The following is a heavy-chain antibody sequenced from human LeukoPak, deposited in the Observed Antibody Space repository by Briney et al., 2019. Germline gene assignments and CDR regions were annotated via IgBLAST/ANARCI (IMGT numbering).Heavy chain of an antibody. CDR1: GYTFTNYH. D-gene: IGHD6-6*01. Sequence: ASVKVSCEASGYTFTNYHINWVRQAPGQGLEWMGWMNPKIGNSGYAQKFQGRVTITSDSSTNSVYMELSSLRSEDTAVYYCARDRWSSSSSEGTLDIWGQGTMVTVSS. CDR3: ARDRWSSSSSEGTLDI. V-gene: IGHV1-8*03. J-gene: IGHJ3*02. CDR2: MNPKIGNS.